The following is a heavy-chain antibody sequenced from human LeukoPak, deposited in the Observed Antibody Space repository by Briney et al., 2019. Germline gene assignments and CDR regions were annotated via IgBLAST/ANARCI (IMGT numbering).Heavy chain of an antibody. V-gene: IGHV3-48*02. CDR3: ARASMCSGGSCYYLFDY. J-gene: IGHJ4*02. CDR1: GFTFSSCS. Sequence: GGSLRLSCAASGFTFSSCSMTWVRQAPGKGLEWVSYISSSSSTIYYADSVKGRFNISRDNAKNSLCLQMNSLRDEDTAVYYCARASMCSGGSCYYLFDYWGQGTLVTVSS. D-gene: IGHD2-15*01. CDR2: ISSSSSTI.